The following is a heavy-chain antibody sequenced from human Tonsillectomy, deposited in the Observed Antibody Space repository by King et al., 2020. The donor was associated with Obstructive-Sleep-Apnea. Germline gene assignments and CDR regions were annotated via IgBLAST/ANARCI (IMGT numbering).Heavy chain of an antibody. CDR1: GGSISSSSYY. Sequence: QLQESGPGLVKPSETLSLTCTVSGGSISSSSYYWGWIRQPPGKGLEWIGSIYYSGSTYYNPSLKSRVTISVDTSKNQFSLKLSSVTAADTAVYYCARGGRIVVVPAAGGMDVWGQGTTVTVSS. D-gene: IGHD2-2*01. J-gene: IGHJ6*02. CDR2: IYYSGST. CDR3: ARGGRIVVVPAAGGMDV. V-gene: IGHV4-39*07.